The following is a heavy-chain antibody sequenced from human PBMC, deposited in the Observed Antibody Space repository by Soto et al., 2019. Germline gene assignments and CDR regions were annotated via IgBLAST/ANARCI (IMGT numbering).Heavy chain of an antibody. CDR3: ARVGASIAAAGTRWFDP. D-gene: IGHD6-13*01. CDR1: GDSVSSNSAA. J-gene: IGHJ5*02. V-gene: IGHV6-1*01. Sequence: PSQTLSLTCAISGDSVSSNSAAWNWIRPSPSRGLEWLGRTYYRSKWYNNYAVSVKSRITINPDTSKNQFSLQLNSVTPEDTAVYYCARVGASIAAAGTRWFDPWGQGTLVTVSS. CDR2: TYYRSKWYN.